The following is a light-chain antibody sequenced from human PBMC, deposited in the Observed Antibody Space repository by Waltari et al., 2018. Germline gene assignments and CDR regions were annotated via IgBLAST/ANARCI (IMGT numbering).Light chain of an antibody. V-gene: IGKV1-39*01. J-gene: IGKJ2*01. Sequence: TCRASQSINTYLNWYQKKPGKVPNLLIDAASSLQAGGPTRFSGRGSATDSTLTISILQPEDFATYYCQQSYSTPYTFGQGTKLEIK. CDR1: QSINTY. CDR3: QQSYSTPYT. CDR2: AAS.